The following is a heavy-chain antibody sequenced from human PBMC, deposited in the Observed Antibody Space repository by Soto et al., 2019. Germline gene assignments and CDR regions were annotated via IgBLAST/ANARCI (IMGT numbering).Heavy chain of an antibody. J-gene: IGHJ6*02. CDR2: IYPGDPDT. Sequence: GESLKISCKASVYSFTTYWIAWVRQMPGKGLEWMGVIYPGDPDTRYSPSFQGQVTFSADKSISTAYLQWSSLKASDTAIYYCARNLAMDAWGQGTTVTVSS. V-gene: IGHV5-51*01. CDR1: VYSFTTYW. CDR3: ARNLAMDA.